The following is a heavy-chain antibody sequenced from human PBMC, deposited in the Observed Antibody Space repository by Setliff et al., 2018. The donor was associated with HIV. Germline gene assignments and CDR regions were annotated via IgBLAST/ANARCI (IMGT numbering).Heavy chain of an antibody. Sequence: ASVKVSCKASGGTFSSYAISWVRQAPGQGLEWMGGIIPIFGTANYAQKFQGRVTITADESTSTAYMELSSLRSEDTAVYYCARTVWFGEPYYFDYWGQGTLVTVSS. D-gene: IGHD3-10*01. V-gene: IGHV1-69*13. J-gene: IGHJ4*02. CDR1: GGTFSSYA. CDR2: IIPIFGTA. CDR3: ARTVWFGEPYYFDY.